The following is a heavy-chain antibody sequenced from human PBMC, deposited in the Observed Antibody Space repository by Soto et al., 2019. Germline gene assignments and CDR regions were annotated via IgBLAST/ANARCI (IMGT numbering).Heavy chain of an antibody. V-gene: IGHV4-4*07. J-gene: IGHJ4*02. Sequence: QVQLQESGPGLVKPSETLSLTCTISGGSISSYLWTWVRQPAGKGLEWIGRMYSSGNTNYNPSLKSRVTMSVDRSRNQFSLELSSVTATATAFYYCAIASQWVLHDYFDYWGQGTMVTVSS. CDR3: AIASQWVLHDYFDY. D-gene: IGHD1-26*01. CDR1: GGSISSYL. CDR2: MYSSGNT.